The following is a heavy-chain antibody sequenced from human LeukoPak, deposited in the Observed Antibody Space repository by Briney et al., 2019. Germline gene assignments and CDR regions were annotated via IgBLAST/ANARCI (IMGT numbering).Heavy chain of an antibody. J-gene: IGHJ4*02. Sequence: SETLSLICTVSGGSISSYCWSWIRQSPGKGLEWLGYIYYSGNTNYNPSLKSRVTISVDTSKNHFSLKLGSVTAADTAVYFCARAYYYDSNAPYYFDYWGQGILVTVSS. CDR2: IYYSGNT. D-gene: IGHD3-22*01. CDR1: GGSISSYC. CDR3: ARAYYYDSNAPYYFDY. V-gene: IGHV4-59*08.